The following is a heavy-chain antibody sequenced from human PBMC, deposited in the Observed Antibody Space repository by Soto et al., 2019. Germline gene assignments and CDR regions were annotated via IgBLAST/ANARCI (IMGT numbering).Heavy chain of an antibody. V-gene: IGHV4-59*01. CDR1: GGSISSYY. D-gene: IGHD6-13*01. CDR3: ARAPAPLYSSSWSYFDY. CDR2: IYDSGST. J-gene: IGHJ4*02. Sequence: QVQLQESGPGLVKPSETLSLTCTVSGGSISSYYWSWIRQPPGKGLEWIGYIYDSGSTNYNPSLKGRVTISVDTSKNQFSLKLSSVTAADTAVYYCARAPAPLYSSSWSYFDYWGQGTLVTVSS.